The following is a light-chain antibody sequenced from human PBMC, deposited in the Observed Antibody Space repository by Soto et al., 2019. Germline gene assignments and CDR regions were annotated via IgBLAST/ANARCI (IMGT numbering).Light chain of an antibody. CDR1: SSNIGARYD. J-gene: IGLJ2*01. CDR2: ANS. CDR3: QSYDSSLSGGV. Sequence: QSVLTQPPSVSGAPGQRVTISCTGGSSNIGARYDVHWYQQLPGTAPKLLIYANSNRPSGVPDRFSVSKSGTSASLAITGLQAEDEADYYCQSYDSSLSGGVFGGGTKLTVL. V-gene: IGLV1-40*01.